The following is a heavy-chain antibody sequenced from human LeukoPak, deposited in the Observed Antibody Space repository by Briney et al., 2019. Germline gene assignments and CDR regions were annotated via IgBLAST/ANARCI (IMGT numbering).Heavy chain of an antibody. D-gene: IGHD6-19*01. CDR3: AREIGSGWIYYYYYYMDV. J-gene: IGHJ6*03. Sequence: SETLSLTCTVSGGSISNYYWSWIRQPPGKGLEWIGYIYYSGSTNYNPSLKSRVTISVDTSKNQFSLKLSSVTAADTAVYYCAREIGSGWIYYYYYYMDVWGKGTTVTVSS. V-gene: IGHV4-59*01. CDR2: IYYSGST. CDR1: GGSISNYY.